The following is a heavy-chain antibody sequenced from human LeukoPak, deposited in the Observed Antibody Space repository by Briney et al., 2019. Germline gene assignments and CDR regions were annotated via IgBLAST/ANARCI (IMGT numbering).Heavy chain of an antibody. V-gene: IGHV4-61*05. CDR1: GASISSSAYY. CDR2: IYYTGST. D-gene: IGHD4-17*01. J-gene: IGHJ4*02. CDR3: ASLSTVTQGYFDS. Sequence: SETLSLTCTVSGASISSSAYYWGWIRQPPGKGLEWIGYIYYTGSTNYNPSLKSRLTISVDVSKNQFSLKLSSVTATDTAVYYCASLSTVTQGYFDSWGQGTLVTVSS.